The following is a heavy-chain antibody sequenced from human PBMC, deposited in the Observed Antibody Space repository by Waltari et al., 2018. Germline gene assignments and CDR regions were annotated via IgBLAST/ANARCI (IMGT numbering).Heavy chain of an antibody. CDR2: INSDGTSA. CDR1: GFAFRSYW. J-gene: IGHJ4*02. V-gene: IGHV3-74*01. Sequence: LVESGGGLIQPGGSLRLSCEASGFAFRSYWMHWVRHSPGKGLEWLSRINSDGTSAVYADSVKGRFTISRDNAKNRLFLQLETGRAEDSCVYFCARASSRSNSMDSWGQGSLVSVSS. D-gene: IGHD6-19*01. CDR3: ARASSRSNSMDS.